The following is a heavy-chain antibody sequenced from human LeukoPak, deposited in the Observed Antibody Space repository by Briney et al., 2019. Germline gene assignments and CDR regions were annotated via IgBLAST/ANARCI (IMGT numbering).Heavy chain of an antibody. CDR3: ARGASSGWYAPGY. Sequence: GGSLRLSCAASGFTFSSYGMSWVRQAPGKGLEWVSAISGSGGSTYYADSVKGRFTISRDNSKNTLYLQMNSLRAEDTAVYYCARGASSGWYAPGYWGQGTLVTVSS. V-gene: IGHV3-23*01. J-gene: IGHJ4*02. D-gene: IGHD6-19*01. CDR1: GFTFSSYG. CDR2: ISGSGGST.